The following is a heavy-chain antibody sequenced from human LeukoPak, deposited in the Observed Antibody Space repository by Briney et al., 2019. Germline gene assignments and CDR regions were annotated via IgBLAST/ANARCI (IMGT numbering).Heavy chain of an antibody. CDR3: ARDPSGHETQTQYYFDY. Sequence: ASVKVSCKASGYTFTGYYMHWVRQAPGQGLEWMGWINPNSGGTNYAQKFQGRVTMTRDTSISTAYMELSRLRSDDTAVYYCARDPSGHETQTQYYFDYWGQGTLVTVSS. V-gene: IGHV1-2*02. CDR1: GYTFTGYY. D-gene: IGHD5-24*01. J-gene: IGHJ4*02. CDR2: INPNSGGT.